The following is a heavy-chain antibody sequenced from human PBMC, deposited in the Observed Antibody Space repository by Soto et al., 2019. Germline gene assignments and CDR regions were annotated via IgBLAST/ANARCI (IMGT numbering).Heavy chain of an antibody. CDR1: GGSFNDYY. CDR2: INHTGHT. Sequence: LSLTCAVYGGSFNDYYWSWIRQPPGKGLEWIGEINHTGHTNYNPSLKSRVTISVDTSKNQFSLKLSSVTAADTAVYYCARSGPLFDYWGQGILVTVSS. D-gene: IGHD3-10*01. V-gene: IGHV4-34*01. J-gene: IGHJ4*02. CDR3: ARSGPLFDY.